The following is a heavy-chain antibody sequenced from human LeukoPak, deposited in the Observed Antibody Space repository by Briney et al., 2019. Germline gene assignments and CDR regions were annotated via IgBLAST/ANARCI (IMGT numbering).Heavy chain of an antibody. CDR2: IIPIFGIA. CDR3: ARELRDSSGYYHPDY. CDR1: GGTFSSYA. D-gene: IGHD3-22*01. V-gene: IGHV1-69*04. J-gene: IGHJ4*02. Sequence: SVTVSCKASGGTFSSYAISWVRQAPGQGLEWMGRIIPIFGIANYAQKSQGRVTITADKSTSTAYMELSSLRSEDTAVYYCARELRDSSGYYHPDYWGQGTLVTLSS.